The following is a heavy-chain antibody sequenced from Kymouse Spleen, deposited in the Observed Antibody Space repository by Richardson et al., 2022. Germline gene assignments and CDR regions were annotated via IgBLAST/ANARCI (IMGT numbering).Heavy chain of an antibody. Sequence: EVQLVESGGGLVQPGRSLRLSCAASGFTFDDYAMHWVRQAPGKGLEWVSGISWNSGSIGYADSVKGRFTISRDNAKNSLYLQMNSLRAEDTALYYCAKVQGRFLETGYYGMDVWGQGTTVTVSS. J-gene: IGHJ6*02. D-gene: IGHD3-3*01. CDR1: GFTFDDYA. V-gene: IGHV3-9*01. CDR2: ISWNSGSI. CDR3: AKVQGRFLETGYYGMDV.